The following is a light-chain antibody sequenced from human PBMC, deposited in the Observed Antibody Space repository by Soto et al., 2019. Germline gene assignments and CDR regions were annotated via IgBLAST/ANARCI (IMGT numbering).Light chain of an antibody. J-gene: IGLJ1*01. CDR3: CSYAGDTTFFV. Sequence: QSALTQPASMSGSPGQSITISCTGTSSDVGSYYPVSWFQQHPGKAPKLIIYEVNKRPSGVSDRFSGSKSGNTASLTISELKAADEAEYYCCSYAGDTTFFVFGTGTKLTVL. CDR2: EVN. CDR1: SSDVGSYYP. V-gene: IGLV2-23*02.